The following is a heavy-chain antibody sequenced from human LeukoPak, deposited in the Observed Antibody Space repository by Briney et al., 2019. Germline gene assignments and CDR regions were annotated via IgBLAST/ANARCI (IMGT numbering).Heavy chain of an antibody. CDR2: ISYDGSNK. D-gene: IGHD1-7*01. J-gene: IGHJ3*02. CDR3: ARPLGTTGFWFALDI. Sequence: GRSLRLSCAASGFTFSSYAMHWVRQAPGKGLEWVAVISYDGSNKYYADSVKGRFTISRDNSKNTLYLQMNSLRAEDTAVYYCARPLGTTGFWFALDIWGQGTMVTVSS. V-gene: IGHV3-30-3*01. CDR1: GFTFSSYA.